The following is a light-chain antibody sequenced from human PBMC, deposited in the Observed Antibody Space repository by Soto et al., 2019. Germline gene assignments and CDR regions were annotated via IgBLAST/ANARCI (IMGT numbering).Light chain of an antibody. CDR2: GAS. CDR1: QGVSTN. CDR3: QQYNNWPPVT. Sequence: ELRITQPPAPLSPSPRERVTLSRPPNQGVSTNLAWYQQETSQAPRLLIYGASTRATGIPARFSGSGSGTEFTLTISSLQSEDFAVYYCQQYNNWPPVTFGQGTRLEIK. J-gene: IGKJ5*01. V-gene: IGKV3-15*01.